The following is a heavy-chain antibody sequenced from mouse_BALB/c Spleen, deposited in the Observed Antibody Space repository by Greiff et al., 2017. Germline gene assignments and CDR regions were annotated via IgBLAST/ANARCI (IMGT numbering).Heavy chain of an antibody. CDR3: ATPYGNYAFDY. CDR1: GFSLTSYG. J-gene: IGHJ2*01. V-gene: IGHV2-2*02. Sequence: QVHVKQSGPGLVQPSQSLSITCTVSGFSLTSYGVHWVRQSPGKGLEWLGVIWSGGSTDYNAAFISRLSISKDNSKSQVFFKMNSLQANDTAIYYCATPYGNYAFDYWGQGTTLTVSS. CDR2: IWSGGST. D-gene: IGHD2-10*02.